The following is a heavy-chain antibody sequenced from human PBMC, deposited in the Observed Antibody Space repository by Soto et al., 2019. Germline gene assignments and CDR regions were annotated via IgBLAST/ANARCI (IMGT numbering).Heavy chain of an antibody. CDR3: AKAGLWFGELADYYYYYMDV. Sequence: EVQLLESGGGLVQPGGSLRLSCAASGFTFSSYAMSWVRQAPGKGLEWVSAISGSGGSTYYADSVKGRFTISRDNSKNTLYLQMNSLRAEDTAVYYCAKAGLWFGELADYYYYYMDVWGKGTTVTVSS. V-gene: IGHV3-23*01. D-gene: IGHD3-10*01. CDR2: ISGSGGST. CDR1: GFTFSSYA. J-gene: IGHJ6*03.